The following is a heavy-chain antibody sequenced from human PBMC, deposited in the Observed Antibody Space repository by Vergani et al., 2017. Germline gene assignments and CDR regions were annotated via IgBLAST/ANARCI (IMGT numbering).Heavy chain of an antibody. CDR3: ARVWTTVTFDAFDI. V-gene: IGHV1-2*02. Sequence: QVQLVQSGAELKKPGASVRVSCKASGFIFTDYYIHWMRQAPGQGLEWMGWINPNTGGTNYAQKFQGRVTVTRDTSISTADMELSRLRSDDTAVYYCARVWTTVTFDAFDIWGQGTMVTVSS. CDR1: GFIFTDYY. J-gene: IGHJ3*02. CDR2: INPNTGGT. D-gene: IGHD4-17*01.